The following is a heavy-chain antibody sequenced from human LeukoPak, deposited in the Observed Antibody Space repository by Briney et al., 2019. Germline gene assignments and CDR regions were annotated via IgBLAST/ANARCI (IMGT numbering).Heavy chain of an antibody. V-gene: IGHV3-23*01. J-gene: IGHJ2*01. Sequence: PGGSLRLSCAASEFTFNSYGMSWVRQAPGKGLEWVSAISGSGGTTYYADSVKGRFTISRDNSKNTLYLQMNSLRAEDTAVYYCARDLRSYWYFDLWGRGTLVTVSS. CDR2: ISGSGGTT. CDR1: EFTFNSYG. CDR3: ARDLRSYWYFDL.